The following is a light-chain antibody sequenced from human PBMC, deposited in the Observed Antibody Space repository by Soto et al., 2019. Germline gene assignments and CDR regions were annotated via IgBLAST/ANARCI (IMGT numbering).Light chain of an antibody. J-gene: IGKJ4*01. V-gene: IGKV1-39*01. CDR2: AAS. CDR3: QQSYSTVLT. Sequence: DIQMTQSLSSLSASVGDRVTITCRASQSISSYLNWYQQKPGKAPKLLIYAASSLQSGVPSRFSGSGSGIDFTLTISSLQPEDFATYYCQQSYSTVLTFGGGTKVEIK. CDR1: QSISSY.